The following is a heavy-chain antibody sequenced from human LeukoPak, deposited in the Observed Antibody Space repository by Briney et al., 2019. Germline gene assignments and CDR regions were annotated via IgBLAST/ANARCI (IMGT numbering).Heavy chain of an antibody. CDR2: ISGSGGST. Sequence: QPGGSLRLSCAASGFTFSSYAMSWARQAPGKGLEWVSTISGSGGSTYYADSVKGRFTISRDNSKNTLYLQMNSLRAEDTAVYYCAKDNPRYYYMDVWGKGTTVTVSS. J-gene: IGHJ6*03. V-gene: IGHV3-23*01. CDR1: GFTFSSYA. CDR3: AKDNPRYYYMDV.